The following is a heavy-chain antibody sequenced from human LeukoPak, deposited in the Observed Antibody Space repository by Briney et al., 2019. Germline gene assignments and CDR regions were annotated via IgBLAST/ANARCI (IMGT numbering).Heavy chain of an antibody. D-gene: IGHD1-1*01. CDR1: GYVFTDYS. V-gene: IGHV1-2*02. CDR3: SRGSITNWNWFDP. Sequence: ASVKVSCKASGYVFTDYSIHWVRQAPGQGLEWVGWINPKSGGTNSAQKFQGRVTMTRDTSITTAYMELSRLTPDDTAVYYCSRGSITNWNWFDPWGQGTLVTVSS. CDR2: INPKSGGT. J-gene: IGHJ5*02.